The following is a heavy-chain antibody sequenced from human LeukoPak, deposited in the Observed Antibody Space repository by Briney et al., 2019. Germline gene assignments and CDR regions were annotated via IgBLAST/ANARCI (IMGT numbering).Heavy chain of an antibody. V-gene: IGHV3-66*02. CDR1: GFTVSSNY. CDR2: IYSGGST. Sequence: GGSLRLSCAASGFTVSSNYMSWVRQAPGKGLEWGSVIYSGGSTYYADSVKGRFTISRDNSKNTLYLQMNSLRAEDTAVYYCARDSPKSTYYYDSSGYYLDYWGQGTLVTVSS. J-gene: IGHJ4*02. CDR3: ARDSPKSTYYYDSSGYYLDY. D-gene: IGHD3-22*01.